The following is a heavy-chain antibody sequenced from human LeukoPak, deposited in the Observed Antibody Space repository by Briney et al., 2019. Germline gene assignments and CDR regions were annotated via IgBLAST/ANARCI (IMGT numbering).Heavy chain of an antibody. V-gene: IGHV4-59*01. CDR2: IYYSGST. CDR3: ASCSDTNGVCHLDAFDI. D-gene: IGHD2-8*01. CDR1: GGSIRSYY. Sequence: SETLSLTCTVSGGSIRSYYWSWIRQPPGKGLEWIGYIYYSGSTNYNPSLKSRVTISVDTSKNQFSLKLSSVTAADTAVYYCASCSDTNGVCHLDAFDIWGQGTMVTVSS. J-gene: IGHJ3*02.